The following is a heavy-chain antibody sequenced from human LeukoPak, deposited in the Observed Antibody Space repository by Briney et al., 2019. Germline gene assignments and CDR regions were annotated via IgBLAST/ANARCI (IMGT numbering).Heavy chain of an antibody. D-gene: IGHD3-16*01. CDR2: IFGNGVKT. V-gene: IGHV3-23*01. J-gene: IGHJ6*02. CDR1: GFTFSGHS. CDR3: AKVGDWSNYFGMDA. Sequence: GGSLRLSCAASGFTFSGHSMTWVRQTPGKGLEWVSVIFGNGVKTYYADSLKGRFTISRDNSKSTLYLQMNSLRADDTAVYYCAKVGDWSNYFGMDAWGQGTTVSVSS.